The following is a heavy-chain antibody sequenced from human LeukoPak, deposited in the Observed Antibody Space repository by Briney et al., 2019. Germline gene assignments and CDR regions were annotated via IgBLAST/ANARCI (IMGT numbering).Heavy chain of an antibody. V-gene: IGHV3-21*01. D-gene: IGHD6-6*01. CDR3: ARDGSIAACDY. CDR2: ISSSTTYI. J-gene: IGHJ4*02. CDR1: GFTFSSHS. Sequence: PGGSLRLSCAASGFTFSSHSMNWVRQAPGKGLEWVSSISSSTTYIYYADSVKGRFTISRDNAKNSLNLQMNSLRAEDTAVYYCARDGSIAACDYWGQGTLVTVSS.